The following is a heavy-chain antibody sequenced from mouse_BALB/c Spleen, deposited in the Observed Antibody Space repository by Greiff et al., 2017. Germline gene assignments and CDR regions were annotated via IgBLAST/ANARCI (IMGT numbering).Heavy chain of an antibody. CDR3: ARDSGLPPWFAY. CDR2: IRNKANGYTT. J-gene: IGHJ3*01. Sequence: EVHLVESGGGLVQPGGSLRLSCATSGFTFTDYYMSWVRQPPGKALEWLGFIRNKANGYTTEYSASVKGRFTISRDNTQSILYLQMNTLRAEDSATYYCARDSGLPPWFAYWGQGTLVTVSA. CDR1: GFTFTDYY. V-gene: IGHV7-3*02.